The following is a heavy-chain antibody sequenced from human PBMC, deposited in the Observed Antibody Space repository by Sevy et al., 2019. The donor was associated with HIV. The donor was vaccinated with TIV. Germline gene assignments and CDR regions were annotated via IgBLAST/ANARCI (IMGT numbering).Heavy chain of an antibody. Sequence: GGSLRLSCEASGFTVSGNYMAWVRLAPGKGLEWVSLIDSGGSTYYADSVKGRFTISRDNAKNTRYLQMIPLRAEDTAVYFGARYRYYDARGDYYYYYGMDVWGQGTTVTVSS. CDR1: GFTVSGNY. CDR3: ARYRYYDARGDYYYYYGMDV. J-gene: IGHJ6*02. CDR2: IDSGGST. D-gene: IGHD3-22*01. V-gene: IGHV3-66*01.